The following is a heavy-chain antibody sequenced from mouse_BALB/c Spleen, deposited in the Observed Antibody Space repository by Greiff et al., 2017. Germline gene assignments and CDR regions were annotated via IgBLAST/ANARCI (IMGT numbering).Heavy chain of an antibody. CDR1: GFTFSDYY. J-gene: IGHJ4*01. CDR3: ARDRGYGNYGDAMDY. Sequence: EVQRVESGGGLVKPGGSLKLSCAASGFTFSDYYMYWVRQTPEKRLEWVATISDGGSYTYYPDSVKGRFTISRDNAKNNLYLQMSSLKSEDTAMYYCARDRGYGNYGDAMDYWGQGTSVTVSS. D-gene: IGHD2-10*02. CDR2: ISDGGSYT. V-gene: IGHV5-4*02.